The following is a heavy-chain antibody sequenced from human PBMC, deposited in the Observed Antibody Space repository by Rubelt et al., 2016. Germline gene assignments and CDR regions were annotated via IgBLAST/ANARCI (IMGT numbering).Heavy chain of an antibody. Sequence: QVQLQASGPGLVKPSWTLSLTCAVSGGSITSSNWWSWVRQPPGKGLEWIGEIYHSGSTNYNPSLKSRVTISVDTSKNQLSLKLSSVTAAGTAVYYCARLYSGYDKWRGWYYFDYGGQGTLVTVSS. CDR2: IYHSGST. CDR3: ARLYSGYDKWRGWYYFDY. V-gene: IGHV4-4*02. CDR1: GGSITSSNW. D-gene: IGHD5-12*01. J-gene: IGHJ4*02.